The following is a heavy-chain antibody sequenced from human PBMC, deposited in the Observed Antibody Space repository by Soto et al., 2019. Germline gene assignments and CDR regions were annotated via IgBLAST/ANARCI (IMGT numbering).Heavy chain of an antibody. D-gene: IGHD4-17*01. V-gene: IGHV4-34*01. Sequence: SETLSLTCAVYGGSSSGYYWSWIRQPPGQGLEWIGELNHSGSTNYNPSLKSRVTISVDTSKNQFSLKLSSVTAADTAVYYCARGRTTVTTGASYYFDYWGQGTLVTVSS. CDR3: ARGRTTVTTGASYYFDY. J-gene: IGHJ4*02. CDR2: LNHSGST. CDR1: GGSSSGYY.